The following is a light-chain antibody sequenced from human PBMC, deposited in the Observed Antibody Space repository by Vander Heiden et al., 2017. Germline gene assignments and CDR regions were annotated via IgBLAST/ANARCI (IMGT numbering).Light chain of an antibody. V-gene: IGLV2-14*01. CDR1: SSDVSGYSY. J-gene: IGLJ1*01. Sequence: QSALTQPASVAGSPGLPITIPCTGTSSDVSGYSYVSWYQQHPGKAPKLIIYDVDSRPSGVSNHFSGSKSGKTASLTISGLQAEDEAEYYYSSYTTSGTFPYVFGAGTQVTVL. CDR3: SSYTTSGTFPYV. CDR2: DVD.